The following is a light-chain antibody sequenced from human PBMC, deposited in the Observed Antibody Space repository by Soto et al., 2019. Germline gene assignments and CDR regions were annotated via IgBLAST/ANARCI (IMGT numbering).Light chain of an antibody. CDR2: DAS. V-gene: IGKV3-11*01. CDR3: PQRSNRLLFP. J-gene: IGKJ3*01. CDR1: QSVSSY. Sequence: EIVLTQSPATLSLSPGERATLSCRASQSVSSYLAWYQQKPGQAPRLLIYDASNRATGIPARFSGSGSGTDFTLTISSLEPEDFAVYYCPQRSNRLLFPFGPGTKVDIK.